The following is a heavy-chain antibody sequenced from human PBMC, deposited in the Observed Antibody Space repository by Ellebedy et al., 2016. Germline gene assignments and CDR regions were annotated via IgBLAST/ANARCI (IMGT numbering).Heavy chain of an antibody. CDR2: IRGSGGST. J-gene: IGHJ6*02. V-gene: IGHV3-23*01. CDR3: ARSRNDYGDELPYYYYGMDV. CDR1: GFTFSSYA. Sequence: GGSLRLSCAASGFTFSSYAMSWVRQAPGKGLEWVSAIRGSGGSTYYADSVKGRFTISRDNSKNTLYLQMNSLRAEDTAVYYCARSRNDYGDELPYYYYGMDVWGQGTTVTVSS. D-gene: IGHD4-17*01.